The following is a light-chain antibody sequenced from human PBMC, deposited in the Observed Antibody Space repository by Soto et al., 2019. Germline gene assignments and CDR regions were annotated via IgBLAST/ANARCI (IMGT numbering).Light chain of an antibody. J-gene: IGKJ3*01. V-gene: IGKV1-33*01. Sequence: DIQMTQSPSSLSASIGDRVSFTCQASQDISKFLNWYQHKPGQAPSLLIYDASKSHFGVPSRFSGSGSGTDFNFSISSLQPEDNATYYCPQYENRPYTFGPGTKVDVK. CDR3: PQYENRPYT. CDR2: DAS. CDR1: QDISKF.